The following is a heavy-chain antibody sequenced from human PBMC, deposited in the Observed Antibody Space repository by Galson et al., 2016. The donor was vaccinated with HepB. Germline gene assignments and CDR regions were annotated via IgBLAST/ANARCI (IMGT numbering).Heavy chain of an antibody. CDR2: IIPISGTT. J-gene: IGHJ5*02. D-gene: IGHD1-1*01. CDR3: ARDYNIGFVRWFDP. V-gene: IGHV1-69*13. Sequence: SVKVSCKASGGTFSRYAISWVRQAPGQGLEWMGKIIPISGTTDYAQKFQDRPPLTADESKSTSYMELSSLRYDDTAIFYCARDYNIGFVRWFDPWGQGTLVTVSS. CDR1: GGTFSRYA.